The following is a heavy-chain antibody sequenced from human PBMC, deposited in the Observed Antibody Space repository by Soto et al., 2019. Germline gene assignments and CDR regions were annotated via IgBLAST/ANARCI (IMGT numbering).Heavy chain of an antibody. V-gene: IGHV4-30-2*01. CDR3: ASGLVATVNY. D-gene: IGHD5-12*01. CDR1: GGSISSGGYS. Sequence: QLQLQESGSGLVKPSQTLSLTCAVSGGSISSGGYSWSWIRQPPGKGLEWIGYIYHSGSTYYNPSLKSRVTISGDSSNNQYSLNPSSVTAADTGVYYCASGLVATVNYWGQGTLVTVSS. J-gene: IGHJ4*02. CDR2: IYHSGST.